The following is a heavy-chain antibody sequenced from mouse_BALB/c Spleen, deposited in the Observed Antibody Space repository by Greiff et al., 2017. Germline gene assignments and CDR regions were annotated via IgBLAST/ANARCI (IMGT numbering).Heavy chain of an antibody. CDR1: GFTFSSYG. Sequence: EVMLVESGGDLVKPGGSLKLSCAASGFTFSSYGMSWVRQTPDKRLEWVATISSGGSYTYYPDSVKGRFTISRDNAKNTLYLQMSSLKSEDTAMYYCASQTARATWFAYWGQGTLVTVSA. CDR2: ISSGGSYT. V-gene: IGHV5-6*01. D-gene: IGHD3-2*01. J-gene: IGHJ3*01. CDR3: ASQTARATWFAY.